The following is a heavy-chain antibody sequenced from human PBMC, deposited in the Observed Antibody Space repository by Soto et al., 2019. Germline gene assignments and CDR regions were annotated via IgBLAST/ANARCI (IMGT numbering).Heavy chain of an antibody. J-gene: IGHJ5*02. D-gene: IGHD3-10*01. CDR1: GYTNTVYL. CDR3: ARDSGEGFGELLHWFDP. Sequence: ASLLKLACKTSGYTNTVYLGHRRIMKKKQGLEWMGWINPNSGGTNYAQKFQGWVTMTRDTSISTAYMELSRLRSDDTAVYYCARDSGEGFGELLHWFDPWGQGTLVTVSS. CDR2: INPNSGGT. V-gene: IGHV1-2*04.